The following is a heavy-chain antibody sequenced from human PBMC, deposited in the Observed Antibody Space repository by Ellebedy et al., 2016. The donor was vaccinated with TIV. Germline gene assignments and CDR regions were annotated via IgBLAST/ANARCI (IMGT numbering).Heavy chain of an antibody. CDR2: TYYRSKWNN. Sequence: SETLSLTCVISGDSVSTDIGWNWIRQSPSRGLEWLGRTYYRSKWNNDYAVSLKSRITINPDTSKNQFSLQLNSVIPDDTAVYYCARGWFGSGMGVWGQGTTVTVSS. J-gene: IGHJ6*02. V-gene: IGHV6-1*01. CDR1: GDSVSTDIG. D-gene: IGHD3-16*01. CDR3: ARGWFGSGMGV.